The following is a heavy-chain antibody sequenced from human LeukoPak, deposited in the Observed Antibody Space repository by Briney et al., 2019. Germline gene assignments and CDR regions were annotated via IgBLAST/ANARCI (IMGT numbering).Heavy chain of an antibody. D-gene: IGHD3-9*01. CDR3: ARERGNYDILTDYYEGNGFDP. Sequence: ASVKVTCKASGYTFTGYYMHGVRPATEQGIDWMGLSYPYSCGTNYAQKFQGTVTMTRDTSISTAYMELTRLRSDDTAVYYCARERGNYDILTDYYEGNGFDPWGQGTLVTVSS. CDR2: SYPYSCGT. V-gene: IGHV1-2*02. CDR1: GYTFTGYY. J-gene: IGHJ5*02.